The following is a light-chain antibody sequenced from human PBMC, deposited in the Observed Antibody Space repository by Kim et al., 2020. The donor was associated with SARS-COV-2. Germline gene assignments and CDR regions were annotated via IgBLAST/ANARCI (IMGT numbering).Light chain of an antibody. CDR3: QQYYSTPRT. CDR2: WTS. CDR1: QSVLYSSNNKNY. J-gene: IGKJ1*01. V-gene: IGKV4-1*01. Sequence: DNVMTQSPDSLAVSLGERATINCKSSQSVLYSSNNKNYLAWYQQKPGQPPKLLIYWTSTRESRVPDRFSGSGSGTDFTLTISSLQAEDVAVYYCQQYYSTPRTFGQGTKVDIK.